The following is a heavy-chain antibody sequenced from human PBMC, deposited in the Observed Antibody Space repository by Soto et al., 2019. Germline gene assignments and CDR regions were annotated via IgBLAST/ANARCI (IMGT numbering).Heavy chain of an antibody. CDR2: ISGSGGST. CDR3: AKDWGAVAAGFQPYDSFVP. D-gene: IGHD6-13*01. CDR1: GFTFSSYA. Sequence: GGSLRLSCAASGFTFSSYAMSWVRQAPGKGLEWVSAISGSGGSTYYADSVKGRFTISRDNSKNTLYLQMNSLRAEDTAVYYCAKDWGAVAAGFQPYDSFVPWGQGTLVNLAS. V-gene: IGHV3-23*01. J-gene: IGHJ5*02.